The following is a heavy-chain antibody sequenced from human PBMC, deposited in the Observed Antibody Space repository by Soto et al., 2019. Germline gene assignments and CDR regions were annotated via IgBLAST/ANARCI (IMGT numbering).Heavy chain of an antibody. V-gene: IGHV1-3*05. Sequence: QVQLVHSGAEEKKPGASVKVSCKASGYTFTSYAMHWVRQAPGQRLEWMGWINAGNGKTKYSQKFQGRVTITRDTSASTAYMELRSLRSEDTAVYYCARSIVVVTALDYWGQGTLVTVSS. CDR1: GYTFTSYA. CDR2: INAGNGKT. D-gene: IGHD2-21*02. J-gene: IGHJ4*02. CDR3: ARSIVVVTALDY.